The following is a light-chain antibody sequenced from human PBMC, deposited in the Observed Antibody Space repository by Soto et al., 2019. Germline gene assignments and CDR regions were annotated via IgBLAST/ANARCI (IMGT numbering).Light chain of an antibody. CDR3: HQRQYWPPIT. CDR2: GAS. V-gene: IGKV3D-20*02. Sequence: EIVLTQSPGTLSLSPGERATLSCRAGQSVSSSYLAWYQQKPGQAPRLLVYGASSRATGIPDRFSGSGSGTDFTLTISSLEPEDFAVYYCHQRQYWPPITFGQGTLLEIK. CDR1: QSVSSSY. J-gene: IGKJ5*01.